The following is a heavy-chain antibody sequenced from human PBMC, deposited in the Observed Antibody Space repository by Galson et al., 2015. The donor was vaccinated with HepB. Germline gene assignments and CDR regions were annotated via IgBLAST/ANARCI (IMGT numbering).Heavy chain of an antibody. J-gene: IGHJ6*02. D-gene: IGHD7-27*01. CDR1: GGTFSSYA. CDR2: IIPIFGTA. Sequence: SVKVSCKASGGTFSSYAVSWVRQAPGQGLEWMGGIIPIFGTANYAQKFQGRDTITADESTSTAYMELSSLRSEDTAVYYCARMGTGGYAYYYGMDVWGQGTTVTVSS. V-gene: IGHV1-69*13. CDR3: ARMGTGGYAYYYGMDV.